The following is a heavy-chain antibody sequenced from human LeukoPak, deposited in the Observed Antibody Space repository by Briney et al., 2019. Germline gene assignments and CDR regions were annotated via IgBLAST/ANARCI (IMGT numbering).Heavy chain of an antibody. V-gene: IGHV3-30*02. CDR2: IRYDGSNK. CDR3: AKDYATFDAFDI. Sequence: GGSLRLSCAASGFTFSSYGMHWVRQAPGKGLEWVAFIRYDGSNKFYADSVRGRFSISRDNSKKTLYLQMNSLRAEDTAVYYCAKDYATFDAFDIWGQGTMVTVSS. D-gene: IGHD1-26*01. J-gene: IGHJ3*02. CDR1: GFTFSSYG.